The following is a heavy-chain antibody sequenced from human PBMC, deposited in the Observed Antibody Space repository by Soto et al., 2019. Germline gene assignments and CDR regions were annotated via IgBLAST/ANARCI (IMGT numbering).Heavy chain of an antibody. CDR3: AREPVCSSTSCSGYYYYGMDV. CDR2: IIPILGIA. V-gene: IGHV1-69*04. D-gene: IGHD2-2*01. Sequence: GASVKVSCKASGGTFSSYTISWVRQAPGQGLEWMGRIIPILGIANYAQKFQGRVTITADKSTSTAYMELSSLRSEDTAVYYCAREPVCSSTSCSGYYYYGMDVWGQGTTVTVSS. J-gene: IGHJ6*02. CDR1: GGTFSSYT.